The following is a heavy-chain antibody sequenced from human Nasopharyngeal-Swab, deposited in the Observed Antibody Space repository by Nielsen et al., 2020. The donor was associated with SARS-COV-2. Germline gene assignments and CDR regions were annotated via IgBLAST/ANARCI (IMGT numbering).Heavy chain of an antibody. CDR2: IGTAGYT. Sequence: GESLKISCAASGFTFSSYDMHWVRQATGKGLEWVSAIGTAGYTYYPGSVKGRFTISRQNAKNSLYLQMNSLRAGDTAVYYCAREARGGWYSFDYWGQGTLVTVSS. V-gene: IGHV3-13*01. D-gene: IGHD6-19*01. CDR3: AREARGGWYSFDY. J-gene: IGHJ4*02. CDR1: GFTFSSYD.